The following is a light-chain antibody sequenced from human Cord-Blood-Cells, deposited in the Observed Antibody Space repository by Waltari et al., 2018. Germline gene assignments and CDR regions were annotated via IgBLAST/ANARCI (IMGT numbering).Light chain of an antibody. V-gene: IGKV3-15*01. CDR3: QQYNNWRYS. CDR1: QSVSSN. J-gene: IGKJ2*03. CDR2: GAS. Sequence: EIVMTQSPATLSVSPGERATLSCRASQSVSSNLAWYQQKPGQAPRLLIYGASTRATGIPARFSGSGSGTEFTLTISSLQSEDFAVYYCQQYNNWRYSFGQG.